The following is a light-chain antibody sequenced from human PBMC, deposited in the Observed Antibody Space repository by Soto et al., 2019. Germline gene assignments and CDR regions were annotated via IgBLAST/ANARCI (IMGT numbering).Light chain of an antibody. J-gene: IGKJ4*01. CDR1: QPIRND. Sequence: EVVLTQSPAILSLSPGETATLSCRAGQPIRNDLGWYQQRPGQAPRLLIYGASNRATGIPDRFSGSGSGTDFPLTITRLAPEDFAIYYCQQRAVWPLSFGGGTKVEIK. CDR2: GAS. CDR3: QQRAVWPLS. V-gene: IGKV3-11*01.